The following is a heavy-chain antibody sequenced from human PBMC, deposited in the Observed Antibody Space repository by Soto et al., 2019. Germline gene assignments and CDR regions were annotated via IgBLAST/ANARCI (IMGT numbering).Heavy chain of an antibody. J-gene: IGHJ5*02. D-gene: IGHD3-16*01. V-gene: IGHV3-74*01. CDR3: ARQALRITRAAHKCFDP. CDR1: GFTFSSYY. Sequence: LRLSCAASGFTFSSYYMHWVRQVPGEGLVWVSRISGDGSTISYADSVKGRFTISRDNAKNTLYLQMNSLRAEDTAVYYCARQALRITRAAHKCFDPWGQGTLVTVSS. CDR2: ISGDGSTI.